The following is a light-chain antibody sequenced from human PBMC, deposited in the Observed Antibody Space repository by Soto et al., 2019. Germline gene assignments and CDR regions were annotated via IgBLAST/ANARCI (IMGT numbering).Light chain of an antibody. Sequence: QSVLTQPASVSGSPGQSITISCTGTSGDVGSYNLVSWYQQHPGKAPKLMIYEGSKRPSGVSNRFSGSKSGNTASLTISGLQAEDEADYYCCSYAGSSLVVFGGGTKLTVL. CDR1: SGDVGSYNL. J-gene: IGLJ2*01. CDR3: CSYAGSSLVV. V-gene: IGLV2-23*01. CDR2: EGS.